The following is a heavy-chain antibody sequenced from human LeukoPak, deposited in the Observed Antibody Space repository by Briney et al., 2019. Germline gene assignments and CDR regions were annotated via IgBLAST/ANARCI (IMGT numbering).Heavy chain of an antibody. CDR3: AKAGSWYGSYYFDY. V-gene: IGHV3-9*01. CDR2: ISWNSGSI. J-gene: IGHJ4*02. Sequence: GGSPRLSCAASGFTFDDYAMHWVRQAPGKGLEWVSGISWNSGSIGYADSVKGRFTISRDNAKNSLYLQMNSLRAEDTALYYCAKAGSWYGSYYFDYWGQGTLVTVSS. CDR1: GFTFDDYA. D-gene: IGHD6-13*01.